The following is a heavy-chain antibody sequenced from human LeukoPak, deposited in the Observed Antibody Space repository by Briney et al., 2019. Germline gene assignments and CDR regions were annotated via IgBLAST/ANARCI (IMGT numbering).Heavy chain of an antibody. V-gene: IGHV3-30-3*01. D-gene: IGHD3-9*01. CDR3: AGGDILTGPYYFDY. Sequence: PGGSLRLSCAASGFTFSTYAMHWVRQAPGKGLQWVAVISFDGSTKYYADSVRGRFTISRDNSKNTLYLQINSLRPEDTAVYYCAGGDILTGPYYFDYWGQGTLVTVSS. CDR2: ISFDGSTK. CDR1: GFTFSTYA. J-gene: IGHJ4*02.